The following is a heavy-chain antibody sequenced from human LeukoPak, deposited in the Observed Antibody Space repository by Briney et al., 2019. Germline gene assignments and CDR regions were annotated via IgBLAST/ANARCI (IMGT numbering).Heavy chain of an antibody. CDR2: ISAYNGNT. J-gene: IGHJ6*03. Sequence: ASVKVSCKASGYTFASYGMSWVRQAPGQGLEWMGWISAYNGNTNSAQKFQGRVTMTRDMSTSTVYMELSSLRSEDTAVYYCAIFRSYYYYMDVWGKGTTVTVSS. CDR3: AIFRSYYYYMDV. V-gene: IGHV1-18*01. D-gene: IGHD3-9*01. CDR1: GYTFASYG.